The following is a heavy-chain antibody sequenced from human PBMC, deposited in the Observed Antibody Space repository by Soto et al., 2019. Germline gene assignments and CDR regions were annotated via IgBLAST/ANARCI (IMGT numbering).Heavy chain of an antibody. CDR1: GYTFTSYG. J-gene: IGHJ6*02. CDR3: ARDSYCISTSCYEQDYYYYGMDV. CDR2: ISAYNGNT. V-gene: IGHV1-18*01. Sequence: QVPLVQSGAEVKKPGASVKVSCKASGYTFTSYGISWVRQAPGQGLEWMGWISAYNGNTNYAQKLQGRVTMTTDTSTSTAYMELRSLRSDDTAVYYCARDSYCISTSCYEQDYYYYGMDVWGQGTTVTVSS. D-gene: IGHD2-2*01.